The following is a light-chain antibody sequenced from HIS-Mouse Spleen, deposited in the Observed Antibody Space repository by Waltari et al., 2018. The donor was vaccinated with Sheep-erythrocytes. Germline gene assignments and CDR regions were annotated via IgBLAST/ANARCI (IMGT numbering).Light chain of an antibody. J-gene: IGLJ3*02. Sequence: QSVLTQPPSASGTPGQRVTISCSGSSSNIGSNYVYWYQQLPGMAPKLLIYRNNQGPSGVPDRFSGSKSGTSASLAISGLRSEDEADYYCAAWDDSLSGPVFGGGTKLTVL. CDR1: SSNIGSNY. CDR3: AAWDDSLSGPV. V-gene: IGLV1-47*01. CDR2: RNN.